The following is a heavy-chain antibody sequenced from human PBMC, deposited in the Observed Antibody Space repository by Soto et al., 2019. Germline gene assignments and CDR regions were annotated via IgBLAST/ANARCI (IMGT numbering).Heavy chain of an antibody. CDR1: GFTFRNYW. V-gene: IGHV3-74*01. CDR3: ASNYSYAEGYYFYGIDV. CDR2: VNSDGDTT. J-gene: IGHJ6*02. Sequence: EVQLVESGGGLVQPGGSLRLSCAASGFTFRNYWMHWVRQAPGKGLVWVSRVNSDGDTTYYADSVKGRCTISRDNAKNTLYLRMNSLGAEDTAVYYCASNYSYAEGYYFYGIDVWGQGTTVTVSS. D-gene: IGHD2-21*01.